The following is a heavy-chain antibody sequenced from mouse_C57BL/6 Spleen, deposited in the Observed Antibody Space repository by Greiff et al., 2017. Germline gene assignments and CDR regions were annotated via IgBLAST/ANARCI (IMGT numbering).Heavy chain of an antibody. V-gene: IGHV1-9*01. J-gene: IGHJ2*01. CDR2: ILPGSGST. D-gene: IGHD2-3*01. CDR1: GYTFTGYW. Sequence: VQGVESGAELMKPGASVKLSCKATGYTFTGYWIEWVKQRPGHGLEWIGEILPGSGSTNYNEKFKGKATFTADTSSNTAYMQLSSLTTEDSAIYYCARPSIYDGDYVGYFDYWGQGTTLTVSS. CDR3: ARPSIYDGDYVGYFDY.